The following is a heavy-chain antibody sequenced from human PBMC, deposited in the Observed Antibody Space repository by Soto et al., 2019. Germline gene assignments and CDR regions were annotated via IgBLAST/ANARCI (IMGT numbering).Heavy chain of an antibody. CDR1: GYTFQNYH. CDR2: IHPSGDTK. D-gene: IGHD3-16*01. Sequence: QVQLVQSGAAVKEPGASVKVSCKASGYTFQNYHMHWVRQAPGQGLEWMGIIHPSGDTKTYAQRLQGRLAMTRDASTSAAYIELSSLTSEDTAVYFCARDLWGSGTVDYWGQGTLVTVSS. J-gene: IGHJ4*02. V-gene: IGHV1-46*02. CDR3: ARDLWGSGTVDY.